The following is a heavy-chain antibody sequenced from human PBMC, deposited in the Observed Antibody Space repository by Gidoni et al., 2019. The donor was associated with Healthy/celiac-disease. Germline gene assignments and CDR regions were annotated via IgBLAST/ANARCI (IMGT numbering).Heavy chain of an antibody. CDR2: IYSGGST. Sequence: EVQLVETGGSLIQPGGSLRLSCAASGFTVSSNYMSWVRQAPGKGLEWVSVIYSGGSTYYADSVKGRFTISRDNSKNTLYLQMNSLRAEDTAVYYCAGTYYDILTGYQTGYWGQGTLVTVSS. J-gene: IGHJ4*02. D-gene: IGHD3-9*01. CDR3: AGTYYDILTGYQTGY. CDR1: GFTVSSNY. V-gene: IGHV3-53*02.